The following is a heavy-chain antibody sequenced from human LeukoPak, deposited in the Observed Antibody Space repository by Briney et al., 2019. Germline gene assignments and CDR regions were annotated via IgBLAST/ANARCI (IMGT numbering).Heavy chain of an antibody. Sequence: GGSLRLSCAASGFTFSSYAMRWVRQARGKGLEWVSAISGSGGSTYYADSVKGRFTISRDNSKNTLYLQMNSLRAEDTAVYYCAKELGRGYYYYGMDVWGQGTTVTVSS. CDR1: GFTFSSYA. J-gene: IGHJ6*02. D-gene: IGHD3-10*01. CDR2: ISGSGGST. V-gene: IGHV3-23*01. CDR3: AKELGRGYYYYGMDV.